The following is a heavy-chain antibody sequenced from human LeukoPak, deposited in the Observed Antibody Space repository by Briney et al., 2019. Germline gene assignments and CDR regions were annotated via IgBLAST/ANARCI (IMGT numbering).Heavy chain of an antibody. D-gene: IGHD5-18*01. Sequence: PSETLSLTCTVSGGSISSYYWSWIRNPPGKGLEWIGYIFYSGNTNYNPSLKSRVTISLDTSKNQFSLRLSSVTAADTAMYYCARGARGYSYGWGQGTLVTVSS. CDR1: GGSISSYY. CDR2: IFYSGNT. V-gene: IGHV4-59*01. CDR3: ARGARGYSYG. J-gene: IGHJ4*02.